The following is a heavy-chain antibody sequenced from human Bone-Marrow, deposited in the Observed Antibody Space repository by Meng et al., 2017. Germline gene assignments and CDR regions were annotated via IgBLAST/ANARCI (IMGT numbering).Heavy chain of an antibody. Sequence: VQLVQSGAEVKKPGASVTLSCKASGYTFTNYDINWVRQATGQGLEWMGWMNPNSGNTGYAQKFQGRVTMTRSTSTSTAHMELSSLRSEDTAVYYCARMRSGYDIEYWGQGTLVTVSS. CDR2: MNPNSGNT. CDR1: GYTFTNYD. V-gene: IGHV1-8*01. D-gene: IGHD3-3*01. J-gene: IGHJ4*02. CDR3: ARMRSGYDIEY.